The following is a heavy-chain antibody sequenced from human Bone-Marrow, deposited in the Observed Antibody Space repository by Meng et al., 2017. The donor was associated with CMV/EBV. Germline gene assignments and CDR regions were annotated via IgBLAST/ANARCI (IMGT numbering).Heavy chain of an antibody. CDR1: GGSFSGYY. D-gene: IGHD6-13*01. J-gene: IGHJ5*02. CDR2: INHSGST. Sequence: SETLSLTCAVYGGSFSGYYWSWIRQPPGKGLEWIGEINHSGSTNYNPSLKSRVTISVDTSKNQFSLKLSSVTAADTAVYYCAKRERRIAAAGRGKANWFDPWGQGTLVTVSS. V-gene: IGHV4-34*01. CDR3: AKRERRIAAAGRGKANWFDP.